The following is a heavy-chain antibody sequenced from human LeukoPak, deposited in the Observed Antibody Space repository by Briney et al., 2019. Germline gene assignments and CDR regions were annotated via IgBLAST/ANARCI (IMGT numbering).Heavy chain of an antibody. CDR2: ISSSTYT. CDR3: ARDRGSGSYYARFDS. CDR1: GFTFSNYD. V-gene: IGHV3-69-1*01. D-gene: IGHD1-26*01. J-gene: IGHJ4*02. Sequence: PGGSLRLSCAASGFTFSNYDMNWVRQAPGKGLEWVSSISSSTYTYYADSVKGRFTISRDNAKNSLYLQMNSLRAEDTAVYYCARDRGSGSYYARFDSWGQGTLVTVSS.